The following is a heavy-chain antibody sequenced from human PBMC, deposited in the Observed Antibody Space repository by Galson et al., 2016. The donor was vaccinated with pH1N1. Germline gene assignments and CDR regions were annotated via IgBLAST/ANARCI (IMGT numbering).Heavy chain of an antibody. V-gene: IGHV1-2*04. CDR2: INPNNGVT. CDR1: GYIFTGFY. Sequence: SCKASGYIFTGFYVHWVRQAPGQGLEWMGWINPNNGVTNYAQKFQAWVTMTGDTSISTAYLELYGLKSDDTAVYYCARDPRGPCSSATCATTYYFGMDVWGQGTTVIVSS. J-gene: IGHJ6*02. CDR3: ARDPRGPCSSATCATTYYFGMDV. D-gene: IGHD2/OR15-2a*01.